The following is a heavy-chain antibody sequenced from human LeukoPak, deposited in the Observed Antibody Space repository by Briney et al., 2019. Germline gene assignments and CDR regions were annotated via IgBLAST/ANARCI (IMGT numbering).Heavy chain of an antibody. CDR2: IYHSGST. V-gene: IGHV4-38-2*01. Sequence: SETLSLTCAVSSFTISSGYYWRWIRQPPGKWLVWIESIYHSGSTYYNLCLKSGLTISVDTCKNNLYLKLSSVTAADTAVYYCARSNYASPHYWGQGTLVTVSS. CDR3: ARSNYASPHY. J-gene: IGHJ4*02. CDR1: SFTISSGYY. D-gene: IGHD3-10*01.